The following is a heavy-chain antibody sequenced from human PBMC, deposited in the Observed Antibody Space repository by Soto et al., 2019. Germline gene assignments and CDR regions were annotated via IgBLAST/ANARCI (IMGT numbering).Heavy chain of an antibody. CDR1: GFTFSNAW. D-gene: IGHD3-3*01. Sequence: GGSLRLSCAASGFTFSNAWMNWVRQAPGKGLEWVGRIKSKTDGGKTDYAAPVKGRFTISRDDSKHTLYLQMHSLKTEDTAVYYCTTDSDVLGFLEWLTHYYYGMDFWGQATTVTVSS. J-gene: IGHJ6*02. CDR3: TTDSDVLGFLEWLTHYYYGMDF. V-gene: IGHV3-15*07. CDR2: IKSKTDGGKT.